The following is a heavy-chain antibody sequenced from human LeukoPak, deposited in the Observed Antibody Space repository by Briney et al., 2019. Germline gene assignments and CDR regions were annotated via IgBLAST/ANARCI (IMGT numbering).Heavy chain of an antibody. CDR2: IYYSGST. D-gene: IGHD6-19*01. V-gene: IGHV4-31*03. J-gene: IGHJ4*02. CDR1: GGSISSGGYY. CDR3: ARELIAVAGNFDY. Sequence: SETLSLTCTVSGGSISSGGYYWSWIRQHPGKGLEWIGYIYYSGSTYYNPSLKSRVTISVDTSKNQFSLKLSSVTAADTAVYYCARELIAVAGNFDYWGQGTLVTVSS.